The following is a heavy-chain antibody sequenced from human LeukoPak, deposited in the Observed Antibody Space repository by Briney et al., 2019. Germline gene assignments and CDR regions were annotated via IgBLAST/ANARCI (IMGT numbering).Heavy chain of an antibody. CDR2: IIPIVGTT. V-gene: IGHV1-69*13. CDR1: GGTFSSYA. J-gene: IGHJ4*02. Sequence: ASVRVSCKASGGTFSSYAFSWVRQAPGQGLEWMGGIIPIVGTTNYAQMFQGRVTITADESTSTAYMELSSLRSEDTAVYYCARGGYYYDSSGYSHLPDYWGQGTLVTVSA. CDR3: ARGGYYYDSSGYSHLPDY. D-gene: IGHD3-22*01.